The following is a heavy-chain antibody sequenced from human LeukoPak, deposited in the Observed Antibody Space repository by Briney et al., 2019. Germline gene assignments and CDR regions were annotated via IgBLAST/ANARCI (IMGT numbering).Heavy chain of an antibody. CDR1: GYTFTSYG. Sequence: ASVKVSCKASGYTFTSYGISWVRQAPGQGLEGMGWISAYNGNTNYAQKLQGRVTMTTDTSTSTAYMELRSLRSDDTAVYYCARDCITGTTCHDAFDIWGQGTMVTVSS. CDR2: ISAYNGNT. V-gene: IGHV1-18*01. J-gene: IGHJ3*02. CDR3: ARDCITGTTCHDAFDI. D-gene: IGHD1-20*01.